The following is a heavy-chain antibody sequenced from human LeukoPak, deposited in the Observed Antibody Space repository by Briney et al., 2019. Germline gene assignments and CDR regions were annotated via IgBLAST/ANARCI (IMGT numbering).Heavy chain of an antibody. CDR2: IYHSGST. CDR1: GYSISSGYY. CDR3: ARGRGQWLVLRAYNWFDP. Sequence: PSETLSLTCTVSGYSISSGYYWGWIRQPPGKGLEWIGSIYHSGSTYYNPSLKSRVTISVDTSKNQFSLKLSSVTAADTAVYYCARGRGQWLVLRAYNWFDPWGQGTLVTVSS. V-gene: IGHV4-38-2*02. D-gene: IGHD6-19*01. J-gene: IGHJ5*02.